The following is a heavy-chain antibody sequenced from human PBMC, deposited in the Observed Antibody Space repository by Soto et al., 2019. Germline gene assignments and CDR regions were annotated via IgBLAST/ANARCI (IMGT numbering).Heavy chain of an antibody. CDR1: GFTFSTYA. J-gene: IGHJ4*02. D-gene: IGHD4-17*01. CDR3: AKDPNGNYIGAFDS. Sequence: EVQLLESGGGLVRPGGSLRLSCVGSGFTFSTYAMTWVRQAPGKGLEWVSAISVGGGITKYADSVKGRFTISRDNSKNTSYLQMNSLRAEDTARYYCAKDPNGNYIGAFDSWGQGTLVTVSS. V-gene: IGHV3-23*01. CDR2: ISVGGGIT.